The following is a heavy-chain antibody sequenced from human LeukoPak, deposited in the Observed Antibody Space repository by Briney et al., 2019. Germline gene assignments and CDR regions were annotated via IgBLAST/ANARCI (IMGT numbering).Heavy chain of an antibody. Sequence: GGSMRLSCAASGLAFSAYKMHWVRQAPRKGLVWVSRISTDGYTTDYADFVQGRFTASRDNTKNTWSLEMNSLRAEDTAVYYCARTRSSGYLTFDYWGQGILVTVSS. D-gene: IGHD3-22*01. J-gene: IGHJ4*02. V-gene: IGHV3-74*01. CDR3: ARTRSSGYLTFDY. CDR2: ISTDGYTT. CDR1: GLAFSAYK.